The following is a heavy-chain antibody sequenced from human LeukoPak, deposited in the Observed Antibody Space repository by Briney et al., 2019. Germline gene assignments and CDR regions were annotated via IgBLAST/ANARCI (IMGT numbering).Heavy chain of an antibody. Sequence: GGSLRLSCAASGFTFSSYSTHWVRQAPGKGLEWVAIISNDGTNKYYADSVKGRFTISRDNSKNTLYPQMNSLRAEDTAVYYCARDGFYSNYGLDYWGQGTLVTVSS. V-gene: IGHV3-30*04. J-gene: IGHJ4*02. CDR2: ISNDGTNK. CDR1: GFTFSSYS. D-gene: IGHD4-11*01. CDR3: ARDGFYSNYGLDY.